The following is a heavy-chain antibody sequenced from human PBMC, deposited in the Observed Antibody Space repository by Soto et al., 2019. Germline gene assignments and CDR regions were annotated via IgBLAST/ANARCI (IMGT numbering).Heavy chain of an antibody. CDR3: ARGVLRYYYYGMDV. Sequence: PSETLSLTCTVSGGSISSCDYYWSWIRQHPGRGLEWIGYIYISGSTNYNPSLTGRVTISVDTSKNQFSLKLTSVTAADTAVYYCARGVLRYYYYGMDVWGQGTTVTVSS. V-gene: IGHV4-61*08. J-gene: IGHJ6*02. CDR1: GGSISSCDYY. CDR2: IYISGST.